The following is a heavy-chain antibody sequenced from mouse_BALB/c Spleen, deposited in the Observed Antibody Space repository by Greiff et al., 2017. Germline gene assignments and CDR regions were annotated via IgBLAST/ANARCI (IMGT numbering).Heavy chain of an antibody. D-gene: IGHD1-1*01. V-gene: IGHV5-6-4*01. CDR2: ISSGGSYT. CDR1: GFTFSSYT. J-gene: IGHJ4*01. Sequence: DVQLVESGGGLVKPGGSLKLSCAASGFTFSSYTMSWVRQTPEKRLEWVATISSGGSYTYYPDSVKGRFTISRDNAKNTLYLQMSSLKSEDTAMYYCTRDNYGSSYRGSYAMDYWGQGTSVTVSS. CDR3: TRDNYGSSYRGSYAMDY.